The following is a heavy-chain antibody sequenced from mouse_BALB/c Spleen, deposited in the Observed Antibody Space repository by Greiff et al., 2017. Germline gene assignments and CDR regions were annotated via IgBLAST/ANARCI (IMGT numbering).Heavy chain of an antibody. V-gene: IGHV1-69*02. CDR2: IYPSDSST. CDR1: GYTFTSYW. J-gene: IGHJ4*01. CDR3: TRGEYSYAMDY. Sequence: QVQLQQPGAELVRPGPSVKLSCKASGYTFTSYWINWVKQRPGQGLEWIGNIYPSDSSTNYNQQVKDKATLTVDKSSSTAYMQLSSPTSEDSAVYYCTRGEYSYAMDYWGQGTSVTVSS. D-gene: IGHD5-1*01.